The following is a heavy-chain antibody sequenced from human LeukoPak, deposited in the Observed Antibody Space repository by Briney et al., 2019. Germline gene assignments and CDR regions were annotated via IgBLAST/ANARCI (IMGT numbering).Heavy chain of an antibody. D-gene: IGHD3-16*02. CDR2: IFYSGAA. V-gene: IGHV4-39*07. CDR1: GGSISSSDYY. J-gene: IGHJ3*02. CDR3: ARDFDDYVWGSYRYVGAFDI. Sequence: SETLSLTCTVSGGSISSSDYYWGWVRQPPGKGLEWIGSIFYSGAAHCNPSLKSRVTISVDTSNNQFSLMLSSVTAADTAVYYCARDFDDYVWGSYRYVGAFDIWGQGTMVTVSS.